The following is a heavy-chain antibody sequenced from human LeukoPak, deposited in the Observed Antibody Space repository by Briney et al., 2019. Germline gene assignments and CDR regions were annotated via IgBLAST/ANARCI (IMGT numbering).Heavy chain of an antibody. CDR3: AGGGVGATGYFDY. D-gene: IGHD1-26*01. Sequence: VASVKVSCKASGYTFTSYDINWVRQATGQGLEWMGWISAYNGNTNYAQKLQGRVTMTTDTSTSTAYMELRSLRSDDTAVYYCAGGGVGATGYFDYGAREPWSPSPQ. J-gene: IGHJ4*02. V-gene: IGHV1-18*01. CDR1: GYTFTSYD. CDR2: ISAYNGNT.